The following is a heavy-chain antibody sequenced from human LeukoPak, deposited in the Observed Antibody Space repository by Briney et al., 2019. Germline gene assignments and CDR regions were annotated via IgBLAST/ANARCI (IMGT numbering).Heavy chain of an antibody. CDR2: INHSGST. CDR3: ARDRQDSSGYYDI. J-gene: IGHJ3*02. V-gene: IGHV4-34*01. D-gene: IGHD3-22*01. Sequence: ASETLSLTCAVYGGSFSGYYWSWVRQPPGKGREWRGEINHSGSTNYNPSLTSRVTISVATSKNQCSLKLSSVTAADSAVYYCARDRQDSSGYYDIWGQGTMVTASS. CDR1: GGSFSGYY.